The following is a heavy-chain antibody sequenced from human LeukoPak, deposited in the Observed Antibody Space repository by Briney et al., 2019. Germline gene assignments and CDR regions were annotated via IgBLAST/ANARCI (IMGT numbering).Heavy chain of an antibody. D-gene: IGHD5-18*01. V-gene: IGHV3-33*08. CDR1: GFTFSSYS. Sequence: PGGSLRLSCAASGFTFSSYSMNWVRQAPGKGLEWVAVIWYDGSNKYYADSVKGRFTISRDNSKNTLYLQMNSLRAEDTAVYYCAREAYVDTAMELYYYGMDVWGQGTTVTVSS. J-gene: IGHJ6*02. CDR2: IWYDGSNK. CDR3: AREAYVDTAMELYYYGMDV.